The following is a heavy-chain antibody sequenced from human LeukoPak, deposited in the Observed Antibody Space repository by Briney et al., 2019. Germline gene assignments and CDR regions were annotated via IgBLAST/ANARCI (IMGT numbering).Heavy chain of an antibody. D-gene: IGHD5-18*01. CDR3: ASAGYSDAFDI. CDR2: IYTSGST. V-gene: IGHV4-61*02. Sequence: SETMSLTCTVSGGSTSSGSYYWSWIRQPAGKGLEWIGRIYTSGSTNYNPSLKSRVTISVDTSKNQFSLKLSSVTAADTAVYYCASAGYSDAFDIWGQGTMVTVSS. CDR1: GGSTSSGSYY. J-gene: IGHJ3*02.